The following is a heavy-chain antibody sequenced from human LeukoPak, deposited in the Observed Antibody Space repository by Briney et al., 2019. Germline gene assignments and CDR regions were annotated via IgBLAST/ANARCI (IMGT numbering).Heavy chain of an antibody. V-gene: IGHV3-48*03. CDR2: ISSNGSNT. Sequence: TGGSLRLSCAASGFTFSSYEMIWVRQAPGKGLEWISYISSNGSNTYYADSLKGRFTISRDNAKNSLYLQMNSLRAEDTAVYYCAKDRSRVGALDYWGQGTLVTVSS. CDR1: GFTFSSYE. D-gene: IGHD1-26*01. CDR3: AKDRSRVGALDY. J-gene: IGHJ4*02.